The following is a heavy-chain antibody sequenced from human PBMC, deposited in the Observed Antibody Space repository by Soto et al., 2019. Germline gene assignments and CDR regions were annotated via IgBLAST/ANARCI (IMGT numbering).Heavy chain of an antibody. D-gene: IGHD2-21*02. CDR3: ARGGHVVVVTAALDY. CDR2: VNPSGGHT. Sequence: QVQLVQSGAEVKKPGASVKVSCKASGDTFTDYYIHWVRQAPGQGLEWMGTVNPSGGHTTYAQHFLGRMTKTRDTSTSTLYRELTSLTSEDTAIDYCARGGHVVVVTAALDYWGQGTLVTVSS. V-gene: IGHV1-46*01. J-gene: IGHJ4*02. CDR1: GDTFTDYY.